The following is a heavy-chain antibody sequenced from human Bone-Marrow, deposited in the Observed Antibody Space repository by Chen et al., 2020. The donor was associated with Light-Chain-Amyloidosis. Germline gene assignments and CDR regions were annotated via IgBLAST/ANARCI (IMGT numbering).Heavy chain of an antibody. CDR2: VSGSTVST. J-gene: IGHJ4*02. CDR3: TRNGGYFDF. D-gene: IGHD3-10*01. CDR1: GFNFSSFG. Sequence: EVQLVESGGGLVQPGGSLRLSCATSGFNFSSFGMSWVRQAPGKGLEWVSTVSGSTVSTYYAGAVKGRFIISRDNSKSTLYLQMNSLRAGDTAVYFCTRNGGYFDFWGQGSLVTVSS. V-gene: IGHV3-23*04.